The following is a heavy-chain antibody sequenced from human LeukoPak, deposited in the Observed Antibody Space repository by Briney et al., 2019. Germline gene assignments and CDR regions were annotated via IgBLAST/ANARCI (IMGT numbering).Heavy chain of an antibody. CDR2: IRSKAYGGTT. D-gene: IGHD3-22*01. Sequence: PGGSLRLSCTASGFTFGDYAMSWVRQAPGKGLEGVGFIRSKAYGGTTEYAASVKGRFTISRDDSKSIAYLQMNSLKSDDTAVYYCTRAPSSGRVDAFDIWGQGTMVTVSS. V-gene: IGHV3-49*04. CDR1: GFTFGDYA. CDR3: TRAPSSGRVDAFDI. J-gene: IGHJ3*02.